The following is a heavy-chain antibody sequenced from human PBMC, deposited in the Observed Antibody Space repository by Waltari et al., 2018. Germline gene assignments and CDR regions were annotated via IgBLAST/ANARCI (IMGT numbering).Heavy chain of an antibody. CDR2: IYYSGRT. V-gene: IGHV4-39*07. J-gene: IGHJ4*02. CDR1: GGSISSSSYY. Sequence: QLQLQESGPGLVKPSETLSLTCTVSGGSISSSSYYWGWIRQPPGKGLEWIGSIYYSGRTYDNPSLKRRVTISVDTSKNQFSLKLSSVTAADTAVCYCARGRYYDSSGYLDYWGQGTLVTVSS. CDR3: ARGRYYDSSGYLDY. D-gene: IGHD3-22*01.